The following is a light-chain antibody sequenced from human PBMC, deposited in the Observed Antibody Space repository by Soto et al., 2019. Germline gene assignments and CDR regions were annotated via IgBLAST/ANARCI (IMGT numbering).Light chain of an antibody. CDR1: QGTGNW. Sequence: DIQMTQSPSSLSASIGDRVTIPCRASQGTGNWVAWHQQKVGMAPKLLIYKVSNQDSGVPARFSGSGSGTDFALKISRVEAEDVGVYYCMQGTHWPITFGQGTRLEIK. CDR2: KVS. V-gene: IGKV1-5*03. CDR3: MQGTHWPIT. J-gene: IGKJ5*01.